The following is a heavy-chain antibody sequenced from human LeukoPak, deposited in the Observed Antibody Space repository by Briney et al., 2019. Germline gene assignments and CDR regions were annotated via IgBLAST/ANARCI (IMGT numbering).Heavy chain of an antibody. CDR3: ARDLGGSGSY. Sequence: GGSLRLSCAASGFTFSSYSMNWVRQAPGKGLEWVSSISSSSSYIYYADSVKGRFTISRDNAKDTLYLQMNSLRAEDTAVYYCARDLGGSGSYWGQGTLVTVSS. CDR2: ISSSSSYI. D-gene: IGHD3-10*01. CDR1: GFTFSSYS. V-gene: IGHV3-21*01. J-gene: IGHJ4*02.